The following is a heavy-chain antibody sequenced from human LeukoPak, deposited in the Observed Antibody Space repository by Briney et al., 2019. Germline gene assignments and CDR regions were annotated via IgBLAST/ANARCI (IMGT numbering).Heavy chain of an antibody. CDR2: IYYSGST. Sequence: SQTLSLTCTVSGGSISSGGYYWSWLRQHPGKGLEWIGYIYYSGSTYYNPSRKSRVTISVDTSKNQFSLKLSSVTAADTAVYYCARANCTNGVCYTREYFQHWGQGTLVTVSS. J-gene: IGHJ1*01. CDR1: GGSISSGGYY. V-gene: IGHV4-31*03. D-gene: IGHD2-8*01. CDR3: ARANCTNGVCYTREYFQH.